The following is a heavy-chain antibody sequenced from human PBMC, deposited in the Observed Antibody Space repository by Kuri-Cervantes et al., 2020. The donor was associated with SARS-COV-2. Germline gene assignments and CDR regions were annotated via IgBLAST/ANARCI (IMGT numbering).Heavy chain of an antibody. CDR1: GFTFSSYG. CDR2: ISYDGSNK. Sequence: GALRLSCAASGFTFSSYGMHWVRQAPGKGLEWVAVISYDGSNKYYADSVKGRFTISRDNSKNTLYLQMNSLRAEDTAVYYCAKEERTAFDYWGQGTLVTVSS. J-gene: IGHJ4*02. V-gene: IGHV3-30*18. CDR3: AKEERTAFDY.